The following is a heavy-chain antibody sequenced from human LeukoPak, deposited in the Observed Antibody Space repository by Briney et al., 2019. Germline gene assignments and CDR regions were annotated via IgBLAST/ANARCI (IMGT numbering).Heavy chain of an antibody. V-gene: IGHV4-59*12. CDR1: CGSTSSYY. D-gene: IGHD3-22*01. CDR2: IYYSWST. Sequence: SETLSLTYTVSCGSTSSYYWSWIQQPPGKGLEGIGYIYYSWSTNYNPSLKSRVTISVDTSKNQFSLKLSSVTAADTAVYYCASGSSGYYRGLFDYWGQGTLVTVSS. CDR3: ASGSSGYYRGLFDY. J-gene: IGHJ4*02.